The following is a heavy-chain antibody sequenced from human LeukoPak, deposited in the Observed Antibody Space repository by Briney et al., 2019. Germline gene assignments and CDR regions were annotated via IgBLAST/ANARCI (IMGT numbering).Heavy chain of an antibody. CDR2: INHSGST. CDR1: GGSFSGYY. Sequence: SETLSLTCAVYGGSFSGYYWSWIRQPPGKGLEWIGEINHSGSTNYNPSLKSRVTISVDTSKNQFSLKLSSVTAADTAVYYCARRGGIVVVPSAAGPFDYWGQGTLVTVSS. J-gene: IGHJ4*02. D-gene: IGHD2-2*01. CDR3: ARRGGIVVVPSAAGPFDY. V-gene: IGHV4-34*01.